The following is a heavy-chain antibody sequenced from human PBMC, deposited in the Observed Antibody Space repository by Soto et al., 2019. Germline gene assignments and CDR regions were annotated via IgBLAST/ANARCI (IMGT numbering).Heavy chain of an antibody. D-gene: IGHD6-6*01. J-gene: IGHJ4*02. CDR3: ARGGGIAARWGGMDV. Sequence: PSETLSLTCAVYGGSFSGYYWSWIRQPPGKGLEWIGEINHSGSTNYNPSLKSRVTISVDTSKNQFSLKLSSVTAADTAVYYCARGGGIAARWGGMDVWGQGTLVTVSS. CDR1: GGSFSGYY. CDR2: INHSGST. V-gene: IGHV4-34*01.